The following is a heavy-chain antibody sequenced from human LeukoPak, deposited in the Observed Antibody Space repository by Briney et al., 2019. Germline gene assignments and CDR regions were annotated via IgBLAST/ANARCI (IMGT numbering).Heavy chain of an antibody. CDR1: GFTFDDYA. D-gene: IGHD5-12*01. CDR2: ISWNSGSI. J-gene: IGHJ4*02. V-gene: IGHV3-9*01. CDR3: ARVGRMWQPLGYYFDY. Sequence: PGGSLRLSCAASGFTFDDYAMHWVRQAPGKGLEWVSGISWNSGSIGYADSVKGRFTISRDNAKNSLYLQLNSLRVEDTAVYYCARVGRMWQPLGYYFDYWGQGTLVTVSS.